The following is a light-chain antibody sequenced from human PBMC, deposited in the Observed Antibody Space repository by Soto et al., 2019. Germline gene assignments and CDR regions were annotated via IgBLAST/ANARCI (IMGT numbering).Light chain of an antibody. J-gene: IGLJ1*01. Sequence: QSALTQSRSVSGSPGQSVTISCTGTSSDVGGYNFVSWYQQYTGKAPKLIIYDVTKRPSGVPDRFSGSKSGNTASLTISGLQTDDEADYYCCSYAGSYTHVFGTGTKLTVL. CDR2: DVT. CDR3: CSYAGSYTHV. CDR1: SSDVGGYNF. V-gene: IGLV2-11*01.